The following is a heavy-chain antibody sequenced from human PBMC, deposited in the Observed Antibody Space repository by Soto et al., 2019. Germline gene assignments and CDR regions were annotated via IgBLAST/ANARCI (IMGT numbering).Heavy chain of an antibody. Sequence: SSVKVSCKASGYTFTSYGISWVRQAPGQGLEWMGWISAYNGNTNYAQKLQGRVTMTTDTSTSTAYMELRSLRSDDTAVYYCERVATVADYYYYGMDLWGQGTTVTVS. CDR2: ISAYNGNT. V-gene: IGHV1-18*01. CDR1: GYTFTSYG. D-gene: IGHD4-4*01. CDR3: ERVATVADYYYYGMDL. J-gene: IGHJ6*02.